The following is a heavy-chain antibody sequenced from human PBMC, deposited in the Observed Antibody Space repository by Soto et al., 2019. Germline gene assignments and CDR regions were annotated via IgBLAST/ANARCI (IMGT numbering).Heavy chain of an antibody. Sequence: QVQLQESGPGLVKPSETLSLTCSVSGGSISNHYWSWIRQPPGKGLEWIGYIYYNGNTNYNPSLKCRVTMSVDTSRNQISLKLTTVTAADTAVYYCTRANLYSEYWGQGTLVTVSS. V-gene: IGHV4-59*11. D-gene: IGHD7-27*01. CDR1: GGSISNHY. CDR3: TRANLYSEY. J-gene: IGHJ4*02. CDR2: IYYNGNT.